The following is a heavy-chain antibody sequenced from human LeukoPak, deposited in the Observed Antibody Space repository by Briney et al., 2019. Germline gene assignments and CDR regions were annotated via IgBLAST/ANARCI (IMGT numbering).Heavy chain of an antibody. D-gene: IGHD2-15*01. V-gene: IGHV3-7*01. CDR2: IKQDGSEK. CDR1: GFTFSSYW. CDR3: ARAEGDCSGGSCYSSRGYYYYGMDV. J-gene: IGHJ6*02. Sequence: GGSLRLSCAASGFTFSSYWVSWVRQAPGKGLEWVANIKQDGSEKYYVDSVKGRFTISRDNAKNSLYLQMNSLRAEDTAVYYCARAEGDCSGGSCYSSRGYYYYGMDVWGQGTTVTVSS.